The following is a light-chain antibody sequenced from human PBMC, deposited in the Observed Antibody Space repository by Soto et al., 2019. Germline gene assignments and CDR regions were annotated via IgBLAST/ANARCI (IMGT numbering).Light chain of an antibody. CDR1: QYVSSF. CDR3: QQRYNWPPT. J-gene: IGKJ1*01. Sequence: EIVLTQSQATLSLSPGESATLSCRASQYVSSFLAWYQQKAGQAPRLLIYDASHRATGIPARFSGSGSGTDFTLTINSLEPEDFALYYCQQRYNWPPTFGQGTKVDIK. V-gene: IGKV3-11*01. CDR2: DAS.